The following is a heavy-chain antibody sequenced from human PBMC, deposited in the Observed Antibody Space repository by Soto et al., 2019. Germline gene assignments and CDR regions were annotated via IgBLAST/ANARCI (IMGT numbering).Heavy chain of an antibody. CDR2: MSGAGRSS. Sequence: DVQLLESGGDLVQPGGSLRLSCAASGLTFSSYAMSWVRQAPGKGLEWVSSMSGAGRSSDDADSVKGRFTISRDNSKNTLYLQMNNLRAEDTALSYCAKGPIFGVENIYDYWGQGTLVTVSS. V-gene: IGHV3-23*01. CDR1: GLTFSSYA. D-gene: IGHD3-3*01. CDR3: AKGPIFGVENIYDY. J-gene: IGHJ4*02.